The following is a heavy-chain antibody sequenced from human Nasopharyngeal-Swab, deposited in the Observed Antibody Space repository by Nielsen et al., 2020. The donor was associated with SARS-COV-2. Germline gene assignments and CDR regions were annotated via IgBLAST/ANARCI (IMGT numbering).Heavy chain of an antibody. CDR3: ARDEDSSSWYVYFQH. CDR1: GFTFSDYY. Sequence: SLKISCAASGFTFSDYYMSWIRQAPGKGLEWVSYISSSGSTIYYADSVKGRFTISRDNAKNSLYLQMNSLRAEDTAVYYCARDEDSSSWYVYFQHWGQGTLVTVSS. CDR2: ISSSGSTI. J-gene: IGHJ1*01. V-gene: IGHV3-11*01. D-gene: IGHD6-13*01.